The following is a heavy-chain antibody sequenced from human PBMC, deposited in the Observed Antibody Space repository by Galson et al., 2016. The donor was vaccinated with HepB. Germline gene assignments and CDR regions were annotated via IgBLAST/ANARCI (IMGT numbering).Heavy chain of an antibody. CDR3: ARRFAAADAPGAFDI. CDR1: GYILNELA. Sequence: SVKVSCKVSGYILNELAMHWVRQAPGKGLEWMGAIIPRGGSTTYPEKFQDRVTMTGDTSTSTLYMELGGLRPDDTAVYFCARRFAAADAPGAFDIWGQGTMVTVSS. V-gene: IGHV1-24*01. D-gene: IGHD6-13*01. J-gene: IGHJ3*02. CDR2: IIPRGGST.